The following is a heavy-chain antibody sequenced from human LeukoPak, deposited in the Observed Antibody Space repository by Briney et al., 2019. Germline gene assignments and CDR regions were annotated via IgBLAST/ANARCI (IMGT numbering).Heavy chain of an antibody. V-gene: IGHV4-4*02. J-gene: IGHJ5*02. Sequence: PSGTLSLTCIVSGGSISSLNLWSWLRQPPGKGLEWIGEMYLGGTTNFNPSLKSRVTISVDTSKNQFSLKLSSVTAADTAVYYCARTTRITIFGVVNWFDPWGQGTLVTVSS. CDR3: ARTTRITIFGVVNWFDP. CDR1: GGSISSLNL. CDR2: MYLGGTT. D-gene: IGHD3-3*01.